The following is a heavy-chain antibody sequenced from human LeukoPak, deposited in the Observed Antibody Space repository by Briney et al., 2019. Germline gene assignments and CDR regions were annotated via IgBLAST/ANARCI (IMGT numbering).Heavy chain of an antibody. CDR2: IYYSGST. CDR1: GGSISSYY. V-gene: IGHV4-59*01. Sequence: SETLSLPRTVSGGSISSYYWNWLRQPPGKGREWVGYIYYSGSTNYNPSLKTRVTISVDTSKNQFSLKLKSVTAADTAVYYCASGGYTSGYAMQGGWFDPWGQGTLVTVSS. J-gene: IGHJ5*02. CDR3: ASGGYTSGYAMQGGWFDP. D-gene: IGHD5-18*01.